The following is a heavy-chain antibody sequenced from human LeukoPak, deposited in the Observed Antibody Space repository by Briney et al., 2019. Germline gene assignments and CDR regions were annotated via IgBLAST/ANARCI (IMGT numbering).Heavy chain of an antibody. Sequence: SETLSLTCAVYGGSLSGYYWSWIRQPPGKGLEWIGEINHSGTTNYNPSLKSRVTMSVDTSKNQFSLKLSSVTAADTAVYYCASRYGSGSHAWFDPWGQGTLVTVSS. CDR2: INHSGTT. CDR1: GGSLSGYY. V-gene: IGHV4-34*01. D-gene: IGHD3-10*01. CDR3: ASRYGSGSHAWFDP. J-gene: IGHJ5*02.